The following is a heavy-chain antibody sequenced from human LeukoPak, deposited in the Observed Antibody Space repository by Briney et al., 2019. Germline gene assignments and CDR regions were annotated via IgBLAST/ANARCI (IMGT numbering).Heavy chain of an antibody. D-gene: IGHD5-18*01. Sequence: PGGSLRLSCAASGFTFSSYAMSWVRQAPGKGLEWVSAISGSGGSTYYADSVKGRFTISRDNAKNSLYLQMNSLRAEDAAVYYCARELQVWSPDFDYWGQGTLVTVSS. CDR3: ARELQVWSPDFDY. J-gene: IGHJ4*02. CDR2: ISGSGGST. V-gene: IGHV3-23*01. CDR1: GFTFSSYA.